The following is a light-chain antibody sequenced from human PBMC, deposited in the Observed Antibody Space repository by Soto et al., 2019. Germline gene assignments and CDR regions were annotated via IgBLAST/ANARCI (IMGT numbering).Light chain of an antibody. J-gene: IGLJ2*01. V-gene: IGLV2-11*01. CDR3: CSYAGSYTFV. CDR1: SSDVGGYNY. Sequence: QSVLTQPRSVSGSPGQSVTISCTGTSSDVGGYNYVSWYQQHPGKAPKLMIYDVSKRPSGVPDRFSGSKSGNTASLTISGLQSEEEADYYCCSYAGSYTFVFGGGTKVTVL. CDR2: DVS.